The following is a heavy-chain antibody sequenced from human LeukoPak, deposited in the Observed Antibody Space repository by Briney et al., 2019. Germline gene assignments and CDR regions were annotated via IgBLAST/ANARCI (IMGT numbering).Heavy chain of an antibody. V-gene: IGHV1-69*05. CDR1: GGTFSSYA. Sequence: ASVKVSCKASGGTFSSYAISWVRQAPGQGLEWMGRIIPIFGTANYAQKFQGRVTITTDESTSTAYMELSSLRSEDTAVYYCARGYDYGDAPPFFDYWGQGTLVTVSP. J-gene: IGHJ4*02. D-gene: IGHD4-17*01. CDR2: IIPIFGTA. CDR3: ARGYDYGDAPPFFDY.